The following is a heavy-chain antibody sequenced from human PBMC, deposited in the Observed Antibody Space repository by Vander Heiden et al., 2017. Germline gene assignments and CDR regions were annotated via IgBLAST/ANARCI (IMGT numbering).Heavy chain of an antibody. V-gene: IGHV4-34*01. CDR3: ARLPESSSSGGEGDY. CDR1: GGSFGGYY. CDR2: INHSGST. D-gene: IGHD2-21*01. J-gene: IGHJ4*02. Sequence: QVQLQHCGAGLLQPSKTLSLTCAVSGGSFGGYYWSWSRQPPGKGLEWVGEINHSGSTNYNPSLKSRATISVDTSKNQFSLKLSPVTAADTAVYYCARLPESSSSGGEGDYWGQGTLVTVSS.